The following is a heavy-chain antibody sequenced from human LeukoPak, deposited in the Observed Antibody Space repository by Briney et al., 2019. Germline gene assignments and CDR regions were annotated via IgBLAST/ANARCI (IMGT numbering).Heavy chain of an antibody. Sequence: SETLSLTCAVYGGSFSGYYWSWNRQPPGKGLEWIGEINHSGSTNYNPSLKSRVTISVDTSKNQFSLKLSSVTAADTAVYYCARGLYYYDSSGYYEDAFDIWGQGTMVTVSS. D-gene: IGHD3-22*01. V-gene: IGHV4-34*01. CDR2: INHSGST. J-gene: IGHJ3*02. CDR3: ARGLYYYDSSGYYEDAFDI. CDR1: GGSFSGYY.